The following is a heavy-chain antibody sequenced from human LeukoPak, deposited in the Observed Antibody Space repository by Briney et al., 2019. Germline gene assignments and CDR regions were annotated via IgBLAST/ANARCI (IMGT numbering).Heavy chain of an antibody. V-gene: IGHV1-8*03. CDR2: MNPNSGNT. CDR3: ARGRSSSSWYSSHYYFDY. J-gene: IGHJ4*02. CDR1: GYTFTSYD. D-gene: IGHD6-13*01. Sequence: GASVKVSCKASGYTFTSYDINWVRQATGQGLEWMGWMNPNSGNTGYAQKFQGRVTITRNTSISTAYMELSSLRSEDTAVYYCARGRSSSSWYSSHYYFDYWGQGTLVTVSS.